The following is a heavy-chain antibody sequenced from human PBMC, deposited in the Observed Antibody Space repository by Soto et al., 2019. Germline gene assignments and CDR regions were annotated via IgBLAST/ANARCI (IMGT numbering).Heavy chain of an antibody. D-gene: IGHD6-13*01. CDR2: IDPSDSYT. CDR3: ARVGPGIAAAGTRYYYYGMDV. CDR1: GYSFTSYW. Sequence: PGESLKISCKGSGYSFTSYWISWVRQMPGKGLEWMGRIDPSDSYTNYSPSFQGHVTISADKSISTAYLQWSSLKASDTAMYYCARVGPGIAAAGTRYYYYGMDVWGQGTTVTVSS. V-gene: IGHV5-10-1*01. J-gene: IGHJ6*02.